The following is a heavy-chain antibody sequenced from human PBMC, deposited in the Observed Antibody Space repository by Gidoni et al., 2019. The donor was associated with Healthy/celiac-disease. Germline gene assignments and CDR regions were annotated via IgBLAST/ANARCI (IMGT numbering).Heavy chain of an antibody. V-gene: IGHV3-15*01. CDR2: IKSKTDGGTT. D-gene: IGHD2-15*01. Sequence: EVQLVESGGGLVKPGGSLRLSCAASGFTFSNAWMSWVRQAPGKGLEWVGRIKSKTDGGTTDYAAPVKDRFTISRDDSKNTLYLQMNSLKTEDTAVFYCTTLLHCSGGSCYSDWGQGTLVTVSS. CDR3: TTLLHCSGGSCYSD. J-gene: IGHJ4*02. CDR1: GFTFSNAW.